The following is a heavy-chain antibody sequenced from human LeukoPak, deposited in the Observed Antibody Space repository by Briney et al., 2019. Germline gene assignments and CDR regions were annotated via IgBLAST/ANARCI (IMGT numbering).Heavy chain of an antibody. CDR3: ARGVLY. D-gene: IGHD6-13*01. J-gene: IGHJ4*02. V-gene: IGHV4-31*03. CDR1: GASISSGIHY. CDR2: IYYTGTT. Sequence: SQTLSLTCTVSGASISSGIHYWSWIRQHPGKGLEWIGYIYYTGTTYYNPSLKSRVTISVDTSKNQLSLKLSSVTAADTAVYYCARGVLYWGQGTLVTVSS.